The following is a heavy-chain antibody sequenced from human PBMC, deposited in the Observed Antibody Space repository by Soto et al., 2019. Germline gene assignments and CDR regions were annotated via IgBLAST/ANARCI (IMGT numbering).Heavy chain of an antibody. Sequence: ASVKVSCKASGDTFTSYGFSWVRQAPGQGLEWMGWISVYSGNTNYAQNVQGRVTMTTDASTSTAYMELRSLRSDDTAVYYCARDRSPYYYDSSGYPYFWGQGTLVTVSS. D-gene: IGHD3-22*01. CDR2: ISVYSGNT. CDR3: ARDRSPYYYDSSGYPYF. V-gene: IGHV1-18*01. CDR1: GDTFTSYG. J-gene: IGHJ4*02.